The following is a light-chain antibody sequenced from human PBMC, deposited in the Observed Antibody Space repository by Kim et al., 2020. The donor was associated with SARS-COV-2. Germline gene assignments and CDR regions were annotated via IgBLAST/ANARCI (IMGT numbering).Light chain of an antibody. CDR3: QQRFNWPQT. V-gene: IGKV3-11*01. Sequence: LSPGERATLSCRASQSVRSFLAWYQQRPGQAPRLLIYDASNRATGIPERFTGSGSGTDFTLTISGLEPADSAVYFCQQRFNWPQTFGQGTKVDIK. CDR2: DAS. CDR1: QSVRSF. J-gene: IGKJ1*01.